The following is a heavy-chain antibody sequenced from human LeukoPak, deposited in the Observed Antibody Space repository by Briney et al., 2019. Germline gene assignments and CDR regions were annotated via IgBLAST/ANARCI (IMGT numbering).Heavy chain of an antibody. CDR1: GFTLDDHG. J-gene: IGHJ6*03. CDR2: INWNGDGT. D-gene: IGHD1-26*01. Sequence: GGSLRLSCAASGFTLDDHGMSWVRQAPGKGLEWVSGINWNGDGTGYADSVKGRFTISRDNAKNPLYLQMNSLRAEDTAFYCARLGGPDYYFYYYMDVWGKGTTVTVSS. CDR3: ARLGGPDYYFYYYMDV. V-gene: IGHV3-20*04.